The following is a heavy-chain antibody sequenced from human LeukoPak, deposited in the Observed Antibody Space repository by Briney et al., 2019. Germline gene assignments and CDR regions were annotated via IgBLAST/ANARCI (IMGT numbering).Heavy chain of an antibody. V-gene: IGHV4-39*01. Sequence: PSETLSLTCTVSGGSVSSGSYYWGWIRQPPGKGLDWIGSIYYRGTTYYNPSLKSRVTISVDTSKNQFSLKLSSVTAADTAVYYCARLDTVMTTYWYFGLWGRGTLVTVSS. CDR2: IYYRGTT. CDR3: ARLDTVMTTYWYFGL. D-gene: IGHD5-18*01. J-gene: IGHJ2*01. CDR1: GGSVSSGSYY.